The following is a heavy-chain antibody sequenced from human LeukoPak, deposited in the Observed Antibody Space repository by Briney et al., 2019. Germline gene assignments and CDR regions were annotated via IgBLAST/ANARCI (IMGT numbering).Heavy chain of an antibody. CDR3: ARDRGFGELLSDYFYDYVMDV. J-gene: IGHJ6*02. V-gene: IGHV3-30*04. Sequence: GGSLRLSCAASGFVFSSYVMHWFRQAPGKGLEWVAVIPYDGSNKYYADSGKGRFTISRDNSKNTLYLQMNSLRAEDTAVYYCARDRGFGELLSDYFYDYVMDVWGQGTTVTVSS. CDR1: GFVFSSYV. CDR2: IPYDGSNK. D-gene: IGHD3-10*01.